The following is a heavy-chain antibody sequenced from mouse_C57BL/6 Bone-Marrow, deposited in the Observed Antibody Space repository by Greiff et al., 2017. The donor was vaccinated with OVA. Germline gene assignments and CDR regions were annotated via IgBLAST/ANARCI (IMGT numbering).Heavy chain of an antibody. Sequence: EVQLVESGGGLVQPGGSMKLSCVASGFTFSNYWMNWVRQSPEKGLEWVAQIRLKSDNYATHYAESVKGRFTISRDDSKSSVYLQMNNLRAEDTGIYYCTGEFYSNHGPRFAYWGQGTLVTVSA. CDR2: IRLKSDNYAT. CDR3: TGEFYSNHGPRFAY. D-gene: IGHD2-5*01. J-gene: IGHJ3*01. CDR1: GFTFSNYW. V-gene: IGHV6-3*01.